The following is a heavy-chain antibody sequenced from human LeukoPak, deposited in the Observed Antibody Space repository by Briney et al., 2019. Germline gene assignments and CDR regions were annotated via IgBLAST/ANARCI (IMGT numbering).Heavy chain of an antibody. CDR1: GFTFSSYR. CDR3: ARLGAAAGTDY. V-gene: IGHV3-7*01. J-gene: IGHJ4*02. D-gene: IGHD6-13*01. Sequence: GGSLRLSCAASGFTFSSYRMSWVRQAPGKGLEWVANIKQDGSEKYYVDSVKGRFTISRDNAKNSLYLQMNSLRAEDTAVYYCARLGAAAGTDYWGQGTLVTVSS. CDR2: IKQDGSEK.